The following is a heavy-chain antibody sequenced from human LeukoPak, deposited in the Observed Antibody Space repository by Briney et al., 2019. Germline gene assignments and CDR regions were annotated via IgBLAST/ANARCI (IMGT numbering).Heavy chain of an antibody. D-gene: IGHD3-22*01. J-gene: IGHJ3*02. Sequence: ASVKVSCKASGYTFTGYYMHWVRQAPGQGLEWMGWINPNSGGTNYAQKFQGWVTMTRDTSISTAYMELSRLRSDDTAVYYCARDRGYDSLHAFDIWGQGTMVTVSS. V-gene: IGHV1-2*04. CDR2: INPNSGGT. CDR1: GYTFTGYY. CDR3: ARDRGYDSLHAFDI.